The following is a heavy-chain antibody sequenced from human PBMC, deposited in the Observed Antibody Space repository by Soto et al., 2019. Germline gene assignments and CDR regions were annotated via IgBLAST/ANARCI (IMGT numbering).Heavy chain of an antibody. J-gene: IGHJ5*02. D-gene: IGHD5-12*01. V-gene: IGHV4-4*02. CDR3: ASKRATKENWFDH. CDR1: GASISSNTW. Sequence: QVQLQESGPGLVKPSGTLSLTCAVSGASISSNTWWSWVRQPPGMGLEWIGEIYHSGSTNYNPSLKSRVTTSVDKSKNQFSLRLNSVTAADTAVYYCASKRATKENWFDHWGQGTLVTVSS. CDR2: IYHSGST.